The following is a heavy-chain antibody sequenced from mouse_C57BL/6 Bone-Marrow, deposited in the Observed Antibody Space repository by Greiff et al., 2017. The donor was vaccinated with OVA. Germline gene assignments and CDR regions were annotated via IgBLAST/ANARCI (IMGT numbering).Heavy chain of an antibody. CDR3: KPHTGRRYFDV. D-gene: IGHD6-1*01. CDR2: INPYNGGT. Sequence: VQLKQSGPVLVKPGASVKMSCKASGYTFTDYYLNWVKQNHGKSLEWIGVINPYNGGTSYNQKFKGKATLTVDKSSSTAYMELNRLTSEDSAGYSCKPHTGRRYFDVWGEGTTATV. V-gene: IGHV1-19*01. CDR1: GYTFTDYY. J-gene: IGHJ1*01.